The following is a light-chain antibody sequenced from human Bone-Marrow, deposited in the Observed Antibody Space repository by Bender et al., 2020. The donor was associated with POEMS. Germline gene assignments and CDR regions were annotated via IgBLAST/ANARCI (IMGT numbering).Light chain of an antibody. CDR2: EVS. Sequence: QSALTQPPSASGSPGQSVTISCTGTTSDIGSYDYVSWYQQHPGRAPKLIIYEVSQRPSGVPDRFSGSKSGNTASLTVSGLQTDDEADYYCSSYSSTSGRVFGTGTKVTVL. CDR3: SSYSSTSGRV. CDR1: TSDIGSYDY. V-gene: IGLV2-8*01. J-gene: IGLJ1*01.